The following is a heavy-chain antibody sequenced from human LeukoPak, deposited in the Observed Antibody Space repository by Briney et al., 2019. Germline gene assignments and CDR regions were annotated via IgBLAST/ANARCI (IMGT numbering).Heavy chain of an antibody. CDR3: AREPLLWFGELPTDY. Sequence: ASVKVSCKASGYTFTGYYMHWVRQAPGQGLEWMGWINPNSGGTNYAQKFQGRVTMTRDTSISTAYMELSRLRSDDTAVYYCAREPLLWFGELPTDYWGQGTLVTVSS. V-gene: IGHV1-2*02. D-gene: IGHD3-10*01. J-gene: IGHJ4*02. CDR1: GYTFTGYY. CDR2: INPNSGGT.